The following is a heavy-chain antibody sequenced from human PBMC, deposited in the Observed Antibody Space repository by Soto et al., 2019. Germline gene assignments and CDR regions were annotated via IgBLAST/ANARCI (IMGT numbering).Heavy chain of an antibody. J-gene: IGHJ4*02. Sequence: QVQLVQSGAEVKKPGASVKVSCKASGYTFTGYYMHWVRQAPGQGLEWMGWINPNSGGTNYAQKFQVWVTXXRXTSXSPAYMELSRLRSDDTAVYYCARVRYGDPNRVFDYWGQGTLVTVSS. CDR2: INPNSGGT. CDR1: GYTFTGYY. CDR3: ARVRYGDPNRVFDY. D-gene: IGHD4-17*01. V-gene: IGHV1-2*04.